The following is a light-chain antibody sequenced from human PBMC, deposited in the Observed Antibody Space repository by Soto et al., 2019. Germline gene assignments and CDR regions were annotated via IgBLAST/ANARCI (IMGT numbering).Light chain of an antibody. CDR2: AAS. Sequence: DIQMTQSPSSLSASVGDRVIITCRASQSISRDLNWYQQKPGKAPNLLIYAASTLESGVPSRFSGSGSGTDFTLTISSLQLEDFATYYCQQNYSTPLAFGGGTKVDIK. V-gene: IGKV1-39*01. J-gene: IGKJ4*01. CDR3: QQNYSTPLA. CDR1: QSISRD.